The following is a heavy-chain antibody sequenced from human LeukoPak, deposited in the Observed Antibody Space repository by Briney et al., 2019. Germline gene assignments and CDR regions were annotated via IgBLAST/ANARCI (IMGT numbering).Heavy chain of an antibody. Sequence: PGGSLRLSCAASGFTLSSYSMNWVRQAPGKGLEWVSSISSSSSYIYYADSVKGRFTISRDNAKNSLYLQMNSLRAEDTAIYYCARDQRAGSYAFDWGQGTLVTVSS. CDR2: ISSSSSYI. V-gene: IGHV3-21*01. D-gene: IGHD5-18*01. CDR3: ARDQRAGSYAFD. CDR1: GFTLSSYS. J-gene: IGHJ4*02.